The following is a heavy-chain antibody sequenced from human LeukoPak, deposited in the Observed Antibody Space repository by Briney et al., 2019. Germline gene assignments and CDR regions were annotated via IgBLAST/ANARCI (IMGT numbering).Heavy chain of an antibody. CDR2: IKEDGSEK. J-gene: IGHJ4*02. Sequence: GGSLRLSCVASGFTFSNYWMTWVRQAPGKGLEWVANIKEDGSEKNYADSVKGRFTISRDNAKNSLYPQMNSLRGEDTAVYYCARARYSDFWGQGILVTVSS. V-gene: IGHV3-7*01. CDR3: ARARYSDF. CDR1: GFTFSNYW.